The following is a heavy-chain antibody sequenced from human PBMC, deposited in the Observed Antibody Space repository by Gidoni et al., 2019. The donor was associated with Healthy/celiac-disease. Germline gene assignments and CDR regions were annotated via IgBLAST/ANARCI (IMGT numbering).Heavy chain of an antibody. CDR3: ARGNGSGWYSPYYFDY. J-gene: IGHJ4*02. CDR1: GVPFSSYG. D-gene: IGHD6-19*01. V-gene: IGHV3-33*01. Sequence: QVQLVESGGGVVQPGRSLRLSCAASGVPFSSYGMHGVRQAPGKGLAWVAVICYDGSNKYYADSVKGRFTISRDNSKNTLYLQMNSLRAEDTAVYYCARGNGSGWYSPYYFDYWGQGTLVTVSS. CDR2: ICYDGSNK.